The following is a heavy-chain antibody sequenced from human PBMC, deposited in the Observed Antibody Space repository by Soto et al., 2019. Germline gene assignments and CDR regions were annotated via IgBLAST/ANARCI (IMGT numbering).Heavy chain of an antibody. V-gene: IGHV3-11*01. CDR3: ARDGQIGKTNYYYYGLDV. CDR2: ISSSGSTI. J-gene: IGHJ6*02. Sequence: QVQLVESGGGLVKPGGSLRLSCAASGFTFSDYYMSWIRQAPGKGLEWVSYISSSGSTIYYADSVKCRFTISRDNAKNSLYLQMNSLRAEDTDVYYCARDGQIGKTNYYYYGLDVWGQGTTVTVSS. CDR1: GFTFSDYY.